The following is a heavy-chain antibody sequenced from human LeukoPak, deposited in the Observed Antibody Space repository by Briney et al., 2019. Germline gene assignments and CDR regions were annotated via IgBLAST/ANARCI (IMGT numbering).Heavy chain of an antibody. Sequence: SETLSLTCTVSGGSISSYYWSWIRQPPGKGLEWIGDIYYSGSTNYNPSPKSRVTISVDTSKNQFSLKLSSVTAADTAVYYCARHGWVTFGGVNDDAFDIWGQGTMVTVSS. J-gene: IGHJ3*02. CDR2: IYYSGST. CDR1: GGSISSYY. CDR3: ARHGWVTFGGVNDDAFDI. D-gene: IGHD3-16*01. V-gene: IGHV4-59*08.